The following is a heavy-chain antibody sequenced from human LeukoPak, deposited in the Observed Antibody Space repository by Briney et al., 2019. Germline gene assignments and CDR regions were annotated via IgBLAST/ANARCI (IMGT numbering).Heavy chain of an antibody. J-gene: IGHJ5*02. CDR2: IHITGDWV. D-gene: IGHD6-19*01. CDR3: AKGPWYSSGGAFDP. CDR1: GFTFTAYN. V-gene: IGHV3-21*01. Sequence: PGGSLRLSCAASGFTFTAYNMNWVRQAPRQGLEWVPSIHITGDWVYYADSVKGRFTISRDSAKNSLYLQMNSLRAEDTAVYYCAKGPWYSSGGAFDPWGQGTLVTVSS.